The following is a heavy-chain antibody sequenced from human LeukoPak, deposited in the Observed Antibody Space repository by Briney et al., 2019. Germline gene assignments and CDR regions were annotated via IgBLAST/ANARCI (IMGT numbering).Heavy chain of an antibody. V-gene: IGHV4-34*01. CDR1: GGSFSGYY. Sequence: SETLSLTCAVYGGSFSGYYWSWIRQPPGKGLEWIGEINHSGSTNYNPSLKRRVTISVDTSKNQFSLKLSSVTAADTAVYYCARGFGIAVGYWGQGTLVTVSS. CDR3: ARGFGIAVGY. D-gene: IGHD6-19*01. J-gene: IGHJ4*02. CDR2: INHSGST.